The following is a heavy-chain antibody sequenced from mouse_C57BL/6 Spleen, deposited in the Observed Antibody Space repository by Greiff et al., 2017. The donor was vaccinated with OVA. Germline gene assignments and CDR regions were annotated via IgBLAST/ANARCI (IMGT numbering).Heavy chain of an antibody. J-gene: IGHJ2*01. CDR3: ARRWLLSYFDY. Sequence: VQLQQSGPELVKPGDSVKISCKASGYSFTGYFMNWVMQSHGKSLEWIGRINPYNGDTFYNQKFKGKATLTVDESSSTAHMELRSLTSEDSAVYYCARRWLLSYFDYWGQGTTLTVSS. CDR1: GYSFTGYF. D-gene: IGHD2-3*01. CDR2: INPYNGDT. V-gene: IGHV1-20*01.